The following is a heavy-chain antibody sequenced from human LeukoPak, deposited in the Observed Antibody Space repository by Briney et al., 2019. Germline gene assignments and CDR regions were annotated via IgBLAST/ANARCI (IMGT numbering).Heavy chain of an antibody. CDR1: GFTFSSYG. CDR3: ARDRFSGSYYNDY. D-gene: IGHD1-26*01. J-gene: IGHJ4*02. Sequence: GGSLRLSCSAPGFTFSSYGMNWVRQAPGKGLEWVAVISYDGSNKYYADSVKGRFTISRDNSKNTLYLQMNSLRAEDTAVYYCARDRFSGSYYNDYWGQGTLVTVSS. V-gene: IGHV3-30-3*01. CDR2: ISYDGSNK.